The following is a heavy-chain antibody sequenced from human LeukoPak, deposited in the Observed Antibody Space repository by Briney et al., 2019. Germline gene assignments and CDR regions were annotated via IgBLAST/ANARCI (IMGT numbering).Heavy chain of an antibody. V-gene: IGHV1-2*02. J-gene: IGHJ4*02. Sequence: ASVKVSCKASGYTSTGYYMHWVRQAPGQGLEWMGWINPNSGGTNYAQKFQGRVTMTRDTSISTAYMELSRLRSDDTAVYYCANLPGYCSSTSCQSVDYWGQGTLVTVSS. D-gene: IGHD2-2*01. CDR2: INPNSGGT. CDR3: ANLPGYCSSTSCQSVDY. CDR1: GYTSTGYY.